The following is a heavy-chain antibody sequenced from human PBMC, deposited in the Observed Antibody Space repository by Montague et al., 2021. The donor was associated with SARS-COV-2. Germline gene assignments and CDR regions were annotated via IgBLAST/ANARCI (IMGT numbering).Heavy chain of an antibody. CDR3: ARVLGGYCSGGGCYRGWYFDL. CDR1: GGSISSGGYY. V-gene: IGHV4-31*03. J-gene: IGHJ2*01. Sequence: TLSLTCTVSGGSISSGGYYWSWLRQHPGKGLEWIGYIYYSGSTYYNPSLKSRVTISVDASKNQFSLKLSSVTAADTAVYYCARVLGGYCSGGGCYRGWYFDLWGRGTLVTVSS. CDR2: IYYSGST. D-gene: IGHD2-15*01.